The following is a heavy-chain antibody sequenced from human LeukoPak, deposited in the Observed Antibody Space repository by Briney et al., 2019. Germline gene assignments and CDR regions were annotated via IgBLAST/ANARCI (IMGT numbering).Heavy chain of an antibody. Sequence: PSETLSLTCTVSGGSISSYYWSWIRQPPGKGLEWIGYIYYSGSTNYNPSLKSRVTISVDTSKNQFSLKLSSVTAADTAVHYCARFQSSSFDYWGQGTLVTVSS. V-gene: IGHV4-59*01. CDR2: IYYSGST. D-gene: IGHD6-13*01. CDR3: ARFQSSSFDY. J-gene: IGHJ4*02. CDR1: GGSISSYY.